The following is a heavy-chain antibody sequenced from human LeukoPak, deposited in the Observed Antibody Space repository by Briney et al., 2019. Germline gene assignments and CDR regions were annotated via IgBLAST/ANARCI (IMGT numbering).Heavy chain of an antibody. D-gene: IGHD3-10*01. CDR1: GYTFTGYY. V-gene: IGHV1-2*02. CDR2: INPNSGGT. J-gene: IGHJ1*01. Sequence: GASVKVSCKASGYTFTGYYMHWVRQAPGQGLEWMGWINPNSGGTNYAQKFQGRVTMTRDTSISTAYMELSRLRSDGTAVYYCARALGFGELFEYFQHWGQGTLVTVSS. CDR3: ARALGFGELFEYFQH.